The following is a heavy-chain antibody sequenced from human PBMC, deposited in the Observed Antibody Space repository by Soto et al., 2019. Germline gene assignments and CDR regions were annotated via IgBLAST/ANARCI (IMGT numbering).Heavy chain of an antibody. CDR3: ARDRERDAWYEDY. CDR2: ISGRDDST. J-gene: IGHJ4*02. V-gene: IGHV3-23*01. D-gene: IGHD6-13*01. CDR1: GFSFSNYA. Sequence: EVQLLESGGDLVQPGGSLRLSCVASGFSFSNYAMSWVRQVPGKGLEWVSVISGRDDSTYYADSVKGRFTISRDNSKNTLYLQMNSLRAEDTAIYYCARDRERDAWYEDYWGQGTLVTASS.